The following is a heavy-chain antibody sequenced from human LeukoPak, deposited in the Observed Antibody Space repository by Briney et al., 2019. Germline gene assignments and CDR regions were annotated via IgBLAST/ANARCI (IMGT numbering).Heavy chain of an antibody. CDR1: GFTVSSNY. CDR2: IYSGGST. CDR3: VKDRDFWSGLDV. D-gene: IGHD3-3*01. Sequence: GGSLRLSCAASGFTVSSNYMSWVRQAPGKGLEWVSVIYSGGSTYYADSGKGRFTISRDNAKNSLYLQMNSLRAEDTALYYCVKDRDFWSGLDVWGQGTTVTVSS. V-gene: IGHV3-53*05. J-gene: IGHJ6*02.